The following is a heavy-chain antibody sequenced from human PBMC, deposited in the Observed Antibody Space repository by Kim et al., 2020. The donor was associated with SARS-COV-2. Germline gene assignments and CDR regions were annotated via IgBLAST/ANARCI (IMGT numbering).Heavy chain of an antibody. J-gene: IGHJ4*02. V-gene: IGHV3-11*05. Sequence: GSLRLSCAASGFTFSDYYMSWIRQAPGKGLEWVSYISSSSSYTNYGDSVKGRFTISRDNAKNSLYLQMNSLRAEDTAVYYCARDPMDYDSSGYYFDYWGQGTLVTVSS. CDR1: GFTFSDYY. D-gene: IGHD3-22*01. CDR2: ISSSSSYT. CDR3: ARDPMDYDSSGYYFDY.